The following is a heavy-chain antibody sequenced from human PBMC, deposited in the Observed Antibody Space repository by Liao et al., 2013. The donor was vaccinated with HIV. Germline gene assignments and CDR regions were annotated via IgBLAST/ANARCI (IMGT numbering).Heavy chain of an antibody. CDR3: AREVTMIRGVINY. J-gene: IGHJ4*02. V-gene: IGHV4-59*12. Sequence: QVQLQESGPGLVKPSETLSLTCTVSGDSITSGYWGWIRQSPGKGLEWIGYISGSGSTNHSPSLKSRVTISVDMSESQFSLQLSSVTAADTAVFYCAREVTMIRGVINYWGQGTLVTVSS. D-gene: IGHD3-10*01. CDR2: ISGSGST. CDR1: GDSITSGY.